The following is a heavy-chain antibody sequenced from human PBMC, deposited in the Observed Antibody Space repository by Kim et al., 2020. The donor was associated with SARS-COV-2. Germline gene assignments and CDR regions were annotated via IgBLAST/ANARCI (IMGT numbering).Heavy chain of an antibody. CDR3: ARDFCGGDCYSGWFDP. Sequence: SVKVSCKASGGTFSSYAISWVRQAPGQGLEWMGGIIPIFGTANYAQKFQGRVTITADESTSTAYMELSSLRSEDTAVYYCARDFCGGDCYSGWFDPWGQGTLVTVSS. J-gene: IGHJ5*02. CDR1: GGTFSSYA. CDR2: IIPIFGTA. V-gene: IGHV1-69*13. D-gene: IGHD2-21*02.